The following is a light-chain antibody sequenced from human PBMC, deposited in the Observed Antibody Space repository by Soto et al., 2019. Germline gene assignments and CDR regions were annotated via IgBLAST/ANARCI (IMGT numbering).Light chain of an antibody. CDR2: GAS. V-gene: IGKV3-20*01. J-gene: IGKJ1*01. Sequence: EVVLTQSPGTLSLSPGEGATLSCRASQRVTNNYLAWYQQKPGHPPKLLIYGASSRATGIPDRFSGSGSGTDFTLTISNMELEDFAVYFCHQYGSSPRTFGQGTKVEF. CDR3: HQYGSSPRT. CDR1: QRVTNNY.